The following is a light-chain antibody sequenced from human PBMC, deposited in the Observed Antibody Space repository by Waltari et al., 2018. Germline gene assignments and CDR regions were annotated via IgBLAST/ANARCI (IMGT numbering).Light chain of an antibody. J-gene: IGLJ3*02. CDR3: CSKAGSSTLV. CDR1: SSAVGSFDL. CDR2: EVS. Sequence: QSALTQPASVSASPGQSLTISCTGTSSAVGSFDLVSWYQQDPGRAPRLILYEVSKRPSGVSDRFSGSKSGNTASLTISGLQPEDEADYYCCSKAGSSTLVFGGGTRVTVL. V-gene: IGLV2-23*02.